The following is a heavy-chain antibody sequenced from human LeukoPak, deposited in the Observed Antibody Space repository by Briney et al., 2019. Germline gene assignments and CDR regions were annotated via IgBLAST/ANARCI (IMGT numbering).Heavy chain of an antibody. V-gene: IGHV2-70*01. J-gene: IGHJ4*02. CDR3: ARISAYGDYYFDY. CDR2: IAWDDDK. D-gene: IGHD4-17*01. CDR1: GFSLITSAMC. Sequence: SGPALVKPTQTLALTFTISGFSLITSAMCVSWIRQPPVKSLEWLALIAWDDDKYYSTSLKTRLTISKHTFKNQVVLTMTNLDPVDTATYCCARISAYGDYYFDYWGQGTLVTVSS.